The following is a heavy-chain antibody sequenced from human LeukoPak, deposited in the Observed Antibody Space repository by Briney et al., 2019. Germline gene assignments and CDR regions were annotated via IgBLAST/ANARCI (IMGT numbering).Heavy chain of an antibody. Sequence: GGSLRLSCAASGFTFDDYGMSWVRQAPGKGLEWVSGINWSGGSTGYADSVKGRFTISRDNAKNTLYLQMNSLRAEDTAVYYCARDGYCSSTSCYYFDYWGQGTLVTVSS. J-gene: IGHJ4*02. CDR3: ARDGYCSSTSCYYFDY. D-gene: IGHD2-2*01. CDR1: GFTFDDYG. CDR2: INWSGGST. V-gene: IGHV3-20*04.